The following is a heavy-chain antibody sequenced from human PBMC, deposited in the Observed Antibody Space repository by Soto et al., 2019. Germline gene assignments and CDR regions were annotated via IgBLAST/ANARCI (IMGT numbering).Heavy chain of an antibody. CDR2: VSKDGGEE. J-gene: IGHJ6*02. Sequence: GGSLRLSCAASGFAFNSYALHWVRQAPGKGLDWVAVVSKDGGEEYYTDSLRGRFTISRDNSNNTLYLQMSSLRVEDTAVYYCARAPYDDYYYYGMDVWGQGTTVTVSS. CDR1: GFAFNSYA. D-gene: IGHD3-3*01. CDR3: ARAPYDDYYYYGMDV. V-gene: IGHV3-30-3*01.